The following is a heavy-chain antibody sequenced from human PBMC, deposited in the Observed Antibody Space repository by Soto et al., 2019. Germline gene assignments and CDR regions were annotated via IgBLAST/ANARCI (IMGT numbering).Heavy chain of an antibody. Sequence: TLSLTCAVYGGSFSGYYWSWIRQPPGKGLEWIGEINHSGSTNYNPSLKSRVTISVDTSKNQFSLKLSSVTAADTAVYYCATSPRYSSSWYPYFQHWGQGTLVTVSS. D-gene: IGHD6-13*01. CDR1: GGSFSGYY. CDR3: ATSPRYSSSWYPYFQH. V-gene: IGHV4-34*01. J-gene: IGHJ1*01. CDR2: INHSGST.